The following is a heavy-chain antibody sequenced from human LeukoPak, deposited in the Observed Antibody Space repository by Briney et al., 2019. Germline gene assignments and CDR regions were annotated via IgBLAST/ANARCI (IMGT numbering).Heavy chain of an antibody. J-gene: IGHJ4*02. CDR2: INHSGST. D-gene: IGHD3-22*01. V-gene: IGHV4-34*01. CDR3: ARALYYDSSGPKTGSFDY. Sequence: SETLSLTCAVYGGSFSGYYWSWIRQPPGKGLEWIGEINHSGSTNYNPSLKSRVTISVDTSKNQFSLKLSSVTAADTAVYYCARALYYDSSGPKTGSFDYWGQGTLVTVSS. CDR1: GGSFSGYY.